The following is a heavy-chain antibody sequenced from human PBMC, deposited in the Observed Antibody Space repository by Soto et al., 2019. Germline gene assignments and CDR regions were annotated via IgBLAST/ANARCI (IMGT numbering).Heavy chain of an antibody. V-gene: IGHV3-33*01. D-gene: IGHD3-16*01. Sequence: QVQLVESGGGVVQPGGSLRLSYAATGFNFSTYGMHWVRQAPGKGLDWVAIIWHDASKKFYADSVKGRFTITRDNSKNTQYLQMNSLRAEDTAVYFCARGPYYGMDVWGHGTTVTVSS. J-gene: IGHJ6*02. CDR2: IWHDASKK. CDR1: GFNFSTYG. CDR3: ARGPYYGMDV.